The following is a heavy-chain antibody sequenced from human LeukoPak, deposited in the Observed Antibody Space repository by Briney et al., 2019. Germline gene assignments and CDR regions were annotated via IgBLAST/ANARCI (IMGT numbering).Heavy chain of an antibody. CDR1: GYTFTSYD. CDR3: ARAGYCGGDCYSGAFDI. CDR2: MNPNSGNT. V-gene: IGHV1-8*01. J-gene: IGHJ3*02. Sequence: ASVKVSCKASGYTFTSYDINWVRQATGQGREWIGWMNPNSGNTGYAQKFQGRVTITTDESTSTAYMELSSLRSEDTAVYYCARAGYCGGDCYSGAFDIWGQGTMVTVSS. D-gene: IGHD2-21*02.